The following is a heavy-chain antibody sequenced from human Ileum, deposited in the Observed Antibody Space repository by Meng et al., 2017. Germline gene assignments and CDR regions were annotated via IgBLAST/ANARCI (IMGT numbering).Heavy chain of an antibody. CDR1: GGSISSSRYY. V-gene: IGHV4-39*07. CDR2: MSYTGTT. Sequence: SETLSLTCIVSGGSISSSRYYWGWVRQPPGKGLEWIGSMSYTGTTSYNPSLQSRVPISIDTSKNQLSLRLSSVSAADTAMYYCARDHGSTNWFFYWGQGTLVTVSS. CDR3: ARDHGSTNWFFY. J-gene: IGHJ4*02. D-gene: IGHD3-9*01.